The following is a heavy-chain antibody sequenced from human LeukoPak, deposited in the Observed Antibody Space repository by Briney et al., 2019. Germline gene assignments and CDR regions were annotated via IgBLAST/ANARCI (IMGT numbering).Heavy chain of an antibody. CDR1: GFTFSSYA. J-gene: IGHJ4*02. D-gene: IGHD1-26*01. CDR2: ISGSGGST. V-gene: IGHV3-23*01. Sequence: GGSLRLSCAASGFTFSSYAMSWVRQAPGKGLEWVSAISGSGGSTYYADSVKGRFTISRDNSKNTLYLQMHSLRAEDTAVYYCAKPSGSHPNYYFDSWGQGTLVTVSS. CDR3: AKPSGSHPNYYFDS.